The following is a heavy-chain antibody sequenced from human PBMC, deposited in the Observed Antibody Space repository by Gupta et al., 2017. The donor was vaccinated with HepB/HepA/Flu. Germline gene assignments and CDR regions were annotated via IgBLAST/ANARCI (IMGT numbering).Heavy chain of an antibody. CDR2: ISYDGRNK. CDR1: GFTFSSYA. CDR3: AREYSSSSYYYYGMDV. Sequence: QVQLVESGGGVVQPGRSLSLSFAASGFTFSSYAMYWVRQAPGKGLEWVAVISYDGRNKYYADSVKGRFTISRDNSKNTLYLQMNSLRAEDTAVYYCAREYSSSSYYYYGMDVWGQGTTVTVSS. J-gene: IGHJ6*02. V-gene: IGHV3-30*04. D-gene: IGHD6-6*01.